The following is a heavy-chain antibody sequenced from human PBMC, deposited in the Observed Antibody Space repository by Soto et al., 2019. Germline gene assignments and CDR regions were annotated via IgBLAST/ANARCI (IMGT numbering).Heavy chain of an antibody. V-gene: IGHV3-74*01. D-gene: IGHD1-26*01. CDR2: IYFDGITT. J-gene: IGHJ4*02. CDR1: GFTFNTHW. CDR3: ARGGAMGVDY. Sequence: GGSLRLSCTASGFTFNTHWMHWVRQAPGKGLVWVSRIYFDGITTNYADSVKGRLTVSRDNAKNTVYLHVNTLRDEDTAEYYCARGGAMGVDYWGRGTLVTVSS.